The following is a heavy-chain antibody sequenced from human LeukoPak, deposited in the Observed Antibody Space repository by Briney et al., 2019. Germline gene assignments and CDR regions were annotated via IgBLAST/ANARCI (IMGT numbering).Heavy chain of an antibody. Sequence: GGTLRLSCAASGFTFTSYGMSWVRQAPGKGLEWVSVIYSGGNTYYADSVKGRFTISRDNSKNILYLQMNSLRAEDTAVYYCARHDWFDPWGQGTLVTVSS. V-gene: IGHV3-66*04. CDR1: GFTFTSYG. CDR2: IYSGGNT. J-gene: IGHJ5*02. CDR3: ARHDWFDP.